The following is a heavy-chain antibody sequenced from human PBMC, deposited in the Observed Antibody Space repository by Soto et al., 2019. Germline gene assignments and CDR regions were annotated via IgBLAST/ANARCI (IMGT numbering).Heavy chain of an antibody. V-gene: IGHV4-59*01. CDR1: GGSISSYY. CDR2: IYYSGST. CDR3: ARASNDFWSGYSVDY. J-gene: IGHJ4*02. D-gene: IGHD3-3*01. Sequence: SETLSLTCTVSGGSISSYYWSWIRQPPGKGLEWIGYIYYSGSTNYNPSLKSRVTISVDTSKNQFSLKLSSVTAADTAVYYCARASNDFWSGYSVDYWGQGTLVTVS.